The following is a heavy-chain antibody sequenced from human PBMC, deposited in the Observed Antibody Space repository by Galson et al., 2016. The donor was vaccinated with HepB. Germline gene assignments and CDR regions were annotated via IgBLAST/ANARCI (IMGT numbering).Heavy chain of an antibody. D-gene: IGHD2-15*01. V-gene: IGHV3-33*01. J-gene: IGHJ6*02. CDR3: VRDVGRMVEGNGMDV. Sequence: VRQAPGKGLEWVAVIWYDGSDKYYADSVKDRFTISRDNSKNTLNLQMNSLRAEDTAVYYCVRDVGRMVEGNGMDVWGQGTTVTVSS. CDR2: IWYDGSDK.